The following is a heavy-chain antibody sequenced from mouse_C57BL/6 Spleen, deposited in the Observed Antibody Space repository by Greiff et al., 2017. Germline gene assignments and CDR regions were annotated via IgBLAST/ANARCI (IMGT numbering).Heavy chain of an antibody. V-gene: IGHV1-15*01. CDR3: TRTVTVHYYAMDY. Sequence: VQLQQSGAELVRPGASVTLSCKASGYTFTDYEMHWVKQTPVHGLEWIGAIDPETGGTAYNQKFKGKAILTAEKSSSTAYMELRSLTSEDSAVYYCTRTVTVHYYAMDYWGQGTSVTVSS. CDR2: IDPETGGT. D-gene: IGHD1-1*01. J-gene: IGHJ4*01. CDR1: GYTFTDYE.